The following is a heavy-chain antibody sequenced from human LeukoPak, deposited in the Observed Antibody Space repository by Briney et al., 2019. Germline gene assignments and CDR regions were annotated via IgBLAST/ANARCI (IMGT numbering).Heavy chain of an antibody. J-gene: IGHJ3*02. CDR1: GGSINNYY. D-gene: IGHD2-15*01. CDR2: VYTRGST. V-gene: IGHV4-4*07. CDR3: ARGRYCSADICSGGDAFDI. Sequence: SETLSLTCTVSGGSINNYYWSWIRQPAGKGLEWIGRVYTRGSTNYNPSLKSRVTMSVDTSKNQFSLKLSSVTAAGTAVYYCARGRYCSADICSGGDAFDIWGQGTMVSVSS.